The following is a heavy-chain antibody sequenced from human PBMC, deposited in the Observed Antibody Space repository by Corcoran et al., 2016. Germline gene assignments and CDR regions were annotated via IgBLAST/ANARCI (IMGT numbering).Heavy chain of an antibody. Sequence: QVQLQQWGAGLLKPSETLSLTCAVYGGSFSGYYWSWIRQPPGKGLEWIGEINHSGSTNYNPSLKSRVTIPVDTSKNQFSLKLSSVTAADTAVYYWARGGRYYDFWRGYYTFNWFDPWGQGTLVTVSS. D-gene: IGHD3-3*01. CDR2: INHSGST. CDR1: GGSFSGYY. CDR3: ARGGRYYDFWRGYYTFNWFDP. V-gene: IGHV4-34*01. J-gene: IGHJ5*02.